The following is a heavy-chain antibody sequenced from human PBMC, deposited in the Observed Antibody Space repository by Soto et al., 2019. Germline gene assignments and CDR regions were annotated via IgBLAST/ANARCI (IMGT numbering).Heavy chain of an antibody. V-gene: IGHV4-39*01. CDR1: GGSISSSSYY. Sequence: SETLSLTCTVSGGSISSSSYYWGWIRQPPGKGLEWIGSIYYSGSTYYNPSLKSRVTISVDTSKNQFSLKLSSVTAADTAVYYCARLFDFWSGYYRVFDYWGQGTLVTVSS. D-gene: IGHD3-3*01. CDR3: ARLFDFWSGYYRVFDY. CDR2: IYYSGST. J-gene: IGHJ4*02.